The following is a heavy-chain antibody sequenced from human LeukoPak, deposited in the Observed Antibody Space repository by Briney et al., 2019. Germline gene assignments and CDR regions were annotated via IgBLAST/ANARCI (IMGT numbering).Heavy chain of an antibody. CDR1: GFTFSSYE. V-gene: IGHV3-48*03. CDR3: ARVLITMVRGVKRGYGMDV. CDR2: ISSSGSTI. J-gene: IGHJ6*02. Sequence: GGSLRLSCAASGFTFSSYEMNWVRQAPGKGLEWVSYISSSGSTIYYADSVKGRFTISRDNAKNSLYLQMNSLRAEDTAVYYCARVLITMVRGVKRGYGMDVWGQGTTVTVSS. D-gene: IGHD3-10*01.